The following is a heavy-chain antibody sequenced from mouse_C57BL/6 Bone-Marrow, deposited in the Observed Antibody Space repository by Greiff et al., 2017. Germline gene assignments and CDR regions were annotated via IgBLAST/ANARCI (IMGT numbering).Heavy chain of an antibody. Sequence: QVQLQQSGAELVKPGASVKLSCKASGYTFTSYWMQWVKQRPGQGLEWIGEIDPSDSYTNYNQKFKGKATLTVDTSSSTAYMQLSSLTSEDSAVYYCARRIYCDYDWFAYWGQGTLVTVSA. CDR1: GYTFTSYW. CDR3: ARRIYCDYDWFAY. V-gene: IGHV1-50*01. J-gene: IGHJ3*01. CDR2: IDPSDSYT. D-gene: IGHD2-4*01.